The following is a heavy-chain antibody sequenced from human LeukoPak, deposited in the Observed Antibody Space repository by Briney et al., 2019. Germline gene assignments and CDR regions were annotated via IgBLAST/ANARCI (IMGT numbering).Heavy chain of an antibody. CDR1: GFTFSSYE. CDR2: ISASGSSI. V-gene: IGHV3-48*03. D-gene: IGHD4/OR15-4a*01. Sequence: GGSLRLSCEASGFTFSSYEMNWVRQAPGKGLEWVSYISASGSSIYYADSVKGRFTISRDNAKNSLYLQMNSLRAEDTAVYYCARDRGTTMVRSFDIWGQGTMVTVSS. CDR3: ARDRGTTMVRSFDI. J-gene: IGHJ3*02.